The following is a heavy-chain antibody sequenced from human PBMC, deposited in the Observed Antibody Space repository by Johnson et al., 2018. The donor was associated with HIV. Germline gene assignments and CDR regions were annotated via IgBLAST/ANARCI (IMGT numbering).Heavy chain of an antibody. CDR2: ISWNGGTI. D-gene: IGHD6-6*01. J-gene: IGHJ3*02. V-gene: IGHV3-20*04. Sequence: VQLLESGGGLIQPGGSLRLSCAASGFTVSSTYMSWVRQAPGKGLEWVSGISWNGGTIGYADSVKGRFTISRDNAKNSLYLQMNSLSAEDTALYYCARRIAARPKDAFDIWGQGTMVTVSS. CDR1: GFTVSSTY. CDR3: ARRIAARPKDAFDI.